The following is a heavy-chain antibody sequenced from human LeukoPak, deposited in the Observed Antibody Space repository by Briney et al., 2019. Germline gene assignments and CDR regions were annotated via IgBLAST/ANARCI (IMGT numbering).Heavy chain of an antibody. J-gene: IGHJ4*02. CDR2: IWYDGSNK. CDR1: GFTFSSYG. Sequence: GGSLRLSCAASGFTFSSYGMHWVRQAPGKGLEWVAVIWYDGSNKYYADSVKGRFTISRDNSKNTLYLQMNSLRAEDTAVYYCARVSQLRFIPDYWGQGTLVTVSS. CDR3: ARVSQLRFIPDY. D-gene: IGHD5-18*01. V-gene: IGHV3-33*01.